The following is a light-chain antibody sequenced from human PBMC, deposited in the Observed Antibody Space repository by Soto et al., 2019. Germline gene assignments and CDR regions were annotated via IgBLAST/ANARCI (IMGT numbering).Light chain of an antibody. V-gene: IGKV3-11*01. J-gene: IGKJ1*01. CDR2: AAS. CDR3: QQRSSWPRT. Sequence: EIVLTQSPATLSLSPGERATLSCRASQSVSTSLAWYQQKAGQAPRLLIYAASHRATGIPARFSGSGSGTDFSLTISSLEPEDFAVYYCQQRSSWPRTFGQGTKVELK. CDR1: QSVSTS.